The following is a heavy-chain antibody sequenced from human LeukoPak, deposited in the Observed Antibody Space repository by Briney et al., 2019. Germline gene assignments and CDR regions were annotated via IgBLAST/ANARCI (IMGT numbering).Heavy chain of an antibody. CDR2: ISGSGGST. J-gene: IGHJ6*04. V-gene: IGHV3-23*01. Sequence: VGSLRLSCAASGFTFSSYAMSWVRQAPGKGLEWVSAISGSGGSTYYADSVKGRFTISRDNSKNTLYLQMNSLRAEDTAVYYCAKVGCSGGSCSDGLDVWGKGTTVTVSS. CDR3: AKVGCSGGSCSDGLDV. CDR1: GFTFSSYA. D-gene: IGHD2-15*01.